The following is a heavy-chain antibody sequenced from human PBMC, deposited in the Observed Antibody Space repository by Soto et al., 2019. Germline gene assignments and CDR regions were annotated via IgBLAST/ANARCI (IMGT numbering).Heavy chain of an antibody. J-gene: IGHJ3*02. Sequence: QVQLVQSGAEVKKPGSSVKVSCKASGGTFSSYAISWVRQAPGQGLEWMGGIIPIFGTANYAQKFQGRVTITADESTSTAYMELSSLRSEDTAVYYCARGLRAQYYYGSGSYTAAFDIWGQRTMVTVSS. V-gene: IGHV1-69*01. CDR1: GGTFSSYA. CDR3: ARGLRAQYYYGSGSYTAAFDI. CDR2: IIPIFGTA. D-gene: IGHD3-10*01.